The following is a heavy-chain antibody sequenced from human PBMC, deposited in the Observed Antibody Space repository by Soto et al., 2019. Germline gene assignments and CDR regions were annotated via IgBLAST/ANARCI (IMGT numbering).Heavy chain of an antibody. CDR2: ISWNSGSI. Sequence: PGGSLRLSCAASGFTFDDYAMHWVRQAPGKGLEWVSGISWNSGSIGYADSVKGRFTISRDNAKNSLYLQMNSLRAEDTALYYCAKASYDTSGYYTYWGQGT. D-gene: IGHD3-22*01. V-gene: IGHV3-9*01. CDR3: AKASYDTSGYYTY. CDR1: GFTFDDYA. J-gene: IGHJ4*02.